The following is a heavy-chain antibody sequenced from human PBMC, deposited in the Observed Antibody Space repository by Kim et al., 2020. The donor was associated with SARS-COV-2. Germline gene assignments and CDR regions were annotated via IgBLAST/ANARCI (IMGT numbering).Heavy chain of an antibody. J-gene: IGHJ3*02. Sequence: GGSLRLSCAASGFTFSSDGMHWVRQAPGKGLEWVAVITYDGSNKYYADSVKGRFTISRDNSKNTLYLQMNSLGAEDTAVYYCAKPVLRFLGAAFDIWGQGTMVPLSS. CDR3: AKPVLRFLGAAFDI. D-gene: IGHD3-3*01. V-gene: IGHV3-30*18. CDR1: GFTFSSDG. CDR2: ITYDGSNK.